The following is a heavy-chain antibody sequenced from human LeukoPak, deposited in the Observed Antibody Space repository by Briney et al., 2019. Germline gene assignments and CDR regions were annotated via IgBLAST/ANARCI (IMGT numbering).Heavy chain of an antibody. CDR3: ARHHYFWSGYYNAFDM. CDR1: GRSISSSAYY. CDR2: ISYSGST. J-gene: IGHJ3*02. Sequence: SETLSLTCTVSGRSISSSAYYWGWIPQSPGKGLEWIGTISYSGSTYYNPSLKSRLTISVDTSKNQFSLRLSSVAAADTAVYYCARHHYFWSGYYNAFDMWGQGTMVTVSS. D-gene: IGHD3-3*01. V-gene: IGHV4-39*01.